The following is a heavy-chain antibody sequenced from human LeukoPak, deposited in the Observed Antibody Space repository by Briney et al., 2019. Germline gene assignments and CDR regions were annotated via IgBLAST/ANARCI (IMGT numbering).Heavy chain of an antibody. CDR2: LHYSGST. Sequence: PSETLSLTCTVSGASISSSYWSWIRQTPGXGLEWIGYLHYSGSTNYNPSLKSRVATSVDTAKNQFSLKMSSMTAADTAVYYCARGKTIRFLPAYYFDYWGQGTLVTVSS. CDR1: GASISSSY. J-gene: IGHJ4*02. CDR3: ARGKTIRFLPAYYFDY. V-gene: IGHV4-59*12. D-gene: IGHD3-3*01.